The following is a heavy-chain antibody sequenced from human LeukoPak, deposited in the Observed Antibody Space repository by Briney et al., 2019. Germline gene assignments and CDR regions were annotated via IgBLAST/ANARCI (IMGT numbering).Heavy chain of an antibody. Sequence: GASVKVSCKASGYTFTGYYIHWVRQAPGQGLEWMGWINPNSGGTNYVQKFQDRVTMTGDTSISTAYMELSGLKSDDTAVYYCARAPMIVVIFPPRLDYWGQGTLVTVSS. CDR3: ARAPMIVVIFPPRLDY. J-gene: IGHJ4*02. CDR2: INPNSGGT. D-gene: IGHD3-22*01. V-gene: IGHV1-2*02. CDR1: GYTFTGYY.